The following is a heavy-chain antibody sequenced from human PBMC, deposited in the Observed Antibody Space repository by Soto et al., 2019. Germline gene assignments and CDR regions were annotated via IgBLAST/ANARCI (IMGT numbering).Heavy chain of an antibody. V-gene: IGHV1-8*01. CDR2: MNPDSGNT. CDR3: ARSVGSSNVNFDY. D-gene: IGHD6-19*01. Sequence: QVQLVQSGAEVRTPGASVKVSCKASGYTFTSYDINWVRQATGQGPEWMGWMNPDSGNTGYVQKFQGRVTMTRNTAISTAYMELSSLRSEDTAVYYCARSVGSSNVNFDYWGQGTLVTVSS. CDR1: GYTFTSYD. J-gene: IGHJ4*02.